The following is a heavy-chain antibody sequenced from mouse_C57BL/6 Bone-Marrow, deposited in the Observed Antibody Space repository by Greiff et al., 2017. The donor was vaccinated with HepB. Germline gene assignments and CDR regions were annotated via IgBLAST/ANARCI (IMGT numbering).Heavy chain of an antibody. V-gene: IGHV5-4*03. D-gene: IGHD1-1*01. CDR1: GFTFSSYA. Sequence: EVKLVESGGGLVKPGGSLKLSCAASGFTFSSYAMSWVRQTPEKRLEWVANISDGGSSTSYPDNVKGRFTISRDNAKNNLYLQMSHLTSEDTAMYYCASFTTVVAYWYFEVWGTGTTVTVSS. CDR2: ISDGGSST. J-gene: IGHJ1*03. CDR3: ASFTTVVAYWYFEV.